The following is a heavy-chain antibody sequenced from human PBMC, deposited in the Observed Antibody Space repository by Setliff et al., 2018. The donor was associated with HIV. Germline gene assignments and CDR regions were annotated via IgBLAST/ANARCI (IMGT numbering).Heavy chain of an antibody. CDR1: GFTFNHYA. Sequence: SVKVSCKASGFTFNHYALSWVRQAPGQRPEWMGGTNPQSDIANYAQRFQGRVTITADHSTTTTYMELSSLRSEDTAVYYCASGSEGSSSSEFDYWGQGTLVTVSS. CDR3: ASGSEGSSSSEFDY. CDR2: TNPQSDIA. V-gene: IGHV1-69*10. J-gene: IGHJ4*02. D-gene: IGHD6-6*01.